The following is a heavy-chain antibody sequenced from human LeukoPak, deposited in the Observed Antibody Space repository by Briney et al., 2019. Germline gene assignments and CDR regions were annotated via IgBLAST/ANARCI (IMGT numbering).Heavy chain of an antibody. CDR2: INSDGSWT. CDR3: VSFYETY. Sequence: GGSLRLSCAASGHSWMHWVRQAPGKGLVWVSHINSDGSWTSYADSVKGRFTISKDNAKNTVYLQMNSLRAEDTAVYYCVSFYETYWGRGTLVTVSS. V-gene: IGHV3-74*01. D-gene: IGHD2/OR15-2a*01. J-gene: IGHJ4*02. CDR1: GHSW.